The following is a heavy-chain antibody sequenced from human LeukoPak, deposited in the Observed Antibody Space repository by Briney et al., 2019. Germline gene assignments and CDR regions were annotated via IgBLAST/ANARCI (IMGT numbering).Heavy chain of an antibody. CDR1: GYTFTTYG. Sequence: GASVKVSCKASGYTFTTYGVSWVRQAPGQGLEWMGWISGYDGNTNYAQKLRGRVTMTTDTSTSTAYMDLRSLRSDDTALYYCARTATTSSYYFDYWGQGTLVTVSS. V-gene: IGHV1-18*01. CDR3: ARTATTSSYYFDY. J-gene: IGHJ4*02. CDR2: ISGYDGNT. D-gene: IGHD4-17*01.